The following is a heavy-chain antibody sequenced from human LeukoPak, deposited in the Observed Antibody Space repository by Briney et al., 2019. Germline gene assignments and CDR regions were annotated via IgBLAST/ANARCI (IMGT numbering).Heavy chain of an antibody. V-gene: IGHV4-39*07. J-gene: IGHJ4*02. D-gene: IGHD3-16*01. CDR2: IYYSGST. CDR3: AREGDLRGLDY. CDR1: GGSISSSSYY. Sequence: SETLSLTCTVSGGSISSSSYYWGWIRQPPGKGLEWIGSIYYSGSTYYNPSLKSRVTISVDTSKNQFSLKLSSVTAADTAVYYCAREGDLRGLDYWGQGTLVTVSS.